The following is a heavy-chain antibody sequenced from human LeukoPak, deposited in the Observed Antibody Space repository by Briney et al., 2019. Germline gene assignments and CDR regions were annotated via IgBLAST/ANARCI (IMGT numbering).Heavy chain of an antibody. V-gene: IGHV4-30-4*08. CDR2: IYNSGIT. J-gene: IGHJ4*01. CDR3: ARARSGYHYPNY. D-gene: IGHD5-12*01. CDR1: GGSISSGDYY. Sequence: PSQTLSLTCTVSGGSISSGDYYWSWIRQPPGKGLEWSGYIYNSGITYYNPSLKSRVTISGDTYKNQFSLKLSSVTAADPPVSSRARARSGYHYPNYWGQGTLVTLSS.